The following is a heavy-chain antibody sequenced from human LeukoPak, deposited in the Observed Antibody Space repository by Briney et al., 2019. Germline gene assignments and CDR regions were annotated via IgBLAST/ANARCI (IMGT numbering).Heavy chain of an antibody. J-gene: IGHJ4*02. CDR2: ISSSSSYI. CDR1: GFTSSSYS. V-gene: IGHV3-21*01. D-gene: IGHD3-16*01. Sequence: GGSLRLSCAASGFTSSSYSMNWVRQAPGKGLEWVSSISSSSSYIYYADSVKGRFTISRDNAKNSLYLQMNSLRAEDTAVYYCARDWGNERYLDYWGQGTLVTVSS. CDR3: ARDWGNERYLDY.